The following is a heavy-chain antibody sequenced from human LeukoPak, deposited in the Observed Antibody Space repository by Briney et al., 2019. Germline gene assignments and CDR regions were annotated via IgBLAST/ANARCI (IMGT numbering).Heavy chain of an antibody. CDR2: INPNSGGT. CDR3: ASSIAVAGTGFDY. CDR1: GYTSTGYY. J-gene: IGHJ4*02. D-gene: IGHD6-19*01. V-gene: IGHV1-2*02. Sequence: GASVKVSCKASGYTSTGYYMHWVRQAPGQGLEWMGWINPNSGGTNYAQKFQGRVTMTRDTSISTAYMELSRLRSDDTAVFYCASSIAVAGTGFDYWGQGTLVTVSS.